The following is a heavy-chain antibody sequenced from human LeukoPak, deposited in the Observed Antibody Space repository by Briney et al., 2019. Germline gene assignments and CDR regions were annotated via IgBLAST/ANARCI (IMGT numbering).Heavy chain of an antibody. D-gene: IGHD5-18*01. Sequence: SETLSLTCTVSGGSISSSNYYWGWIRQPPGKGLEWIGSIYYSGSTYYNPSLKSRVTISVDTSKNQFSLKLSSVTAADTAVYYCARLQAAMVTFFAFDIWGQGTMVTVSS. CDR3: ARLQAAMVTFFAFDI. CDR1: GGSISSSNYY. V-gene: IGHV4-39*01. CDR2: IYYSGST. J-gene: IGHJ3*02.